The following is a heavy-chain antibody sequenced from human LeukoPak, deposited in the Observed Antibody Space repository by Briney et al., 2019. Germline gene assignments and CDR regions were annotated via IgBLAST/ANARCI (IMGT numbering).Heavy chain of an antibody. V-gene: IGHV3-53*01. CDR2: IYSGGTT. J-gene: IGHJ4*02. CDR3: ATGGRSGVALEQ. D-gene: IGHD3-3*01. CDR1: GFTVSNNY. Sequence: GGSLRLSCAASGFTVSNNYMSWVRQAPGKGLEWISLIYSGGTTHYADSVMGRFTISRDNSKTTLFLQMNSLKAEDTAVYYCATGGRSGVALEQWGQGTLVTVSS.